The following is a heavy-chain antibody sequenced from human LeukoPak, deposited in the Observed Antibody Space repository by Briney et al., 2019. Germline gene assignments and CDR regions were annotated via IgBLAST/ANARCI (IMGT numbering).Heavy chain of an antibody. V-gene: IGHV3-30*01. Sequence: PGGSLRLSCAASGFTLTTYATHWVRQAPGKGLEWVAMFSYDGSIRYNADSVQGRFTISRDTSQNTLDLQMNSLRPDDTAVYYCARGYRPYDDAFDIWGHGTLVTVSS. CDR3: ARGYRPYDDAFDI. CDR2: FSYDGSIR. D-gene: IGHD3-16*02. J-gene: IGHJ3*02. CDR1: GFTLTTYA.